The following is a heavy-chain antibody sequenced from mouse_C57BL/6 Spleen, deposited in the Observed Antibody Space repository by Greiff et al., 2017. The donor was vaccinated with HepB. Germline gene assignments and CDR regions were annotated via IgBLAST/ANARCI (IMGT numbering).Heavy chain of an antibody. CDR2: IYPGDGDT. CDR3: ASQTGGYYFDY. D-gene: IGHD4-1*01. V-gene: IGHV1-82*01. Sequence: QVQLQQSGPELVKPGASVKISCKASGYAFSSSWMNWVKQRPGKGLEWIGRIYPGDGDTNYNGKFKGKATLTADKSSSTAYMQLSSLTSEDSAVYFCASQTGGYYFDYWGQGTTLTVSS. CDR1: GYAFSSSW. J-gene: IGHJ2*01.